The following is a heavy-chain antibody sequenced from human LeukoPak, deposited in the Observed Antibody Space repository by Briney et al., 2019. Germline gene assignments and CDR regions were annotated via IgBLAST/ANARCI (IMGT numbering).Heavy chain of an antibody. Sequence: ASVKVSCKASGYTFTSYGISWVRQAPGRGLEWMGWISAYNGNTNYAQKLQGRVTMTTDTSTSTAYMELRSLRSDDTAVYYCARGYYDYVWGSSRNDAFDIWGQGTMVTVSS. CDR2: ISAYNGNT. J-gene: IGHJ3*02. D-gene: IGHD3-16*01. CDR1: GYTFTSYG. V-gene: IGHV1-18*01. CDR3: ARGYYDYVWGSSRNDAFDI.